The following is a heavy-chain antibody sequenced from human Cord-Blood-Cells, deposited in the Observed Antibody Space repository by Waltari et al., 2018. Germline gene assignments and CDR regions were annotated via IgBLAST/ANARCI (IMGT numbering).Heavy chain of an antibody. V-gene: IGHV4-39*01. CDR3: ARHIFWQLVSWFDP. D-gene: IGHD6-6*01. CDR2: IYYSGST. J-gene: IGHJ5*02. Sequence: QLQLQESGPGLVKPSETLSLTCTVSGGPISSSSYYWVGIRQPPGKGLAWIGSIYYSGSTYYNPSLKSRVTISVDTSKNQFSLKLSSVTAADTAVYYCARHIFWQLVSWFDPWGQGTLVTVSS. CDR1: GGPISSSSYY.